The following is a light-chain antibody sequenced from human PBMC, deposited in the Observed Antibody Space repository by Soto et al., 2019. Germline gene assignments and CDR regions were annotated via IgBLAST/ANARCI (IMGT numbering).Light chain of an antibody. CDR3: SSYTSSRAYV. CDR1: SSDVGGYNY. Sequence: QSVLTQPASVSGSPGQSITISCTGTSSDVGGYNYVSWYQQHPGKAPKVMIYEVSNRPSGVSNRFSGSKSGNTASLTISGLQADDEGDYYCSSYTSSRAYVFGIGTKVTVL. CDR2: EVS. J-gene: IGLJ1*01. V-gene: IGLV2-14*01.